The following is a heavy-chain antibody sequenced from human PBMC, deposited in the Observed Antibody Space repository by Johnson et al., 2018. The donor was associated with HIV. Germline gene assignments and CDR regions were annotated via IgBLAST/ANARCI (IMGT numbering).Heavy chain of an antibody. J-gene: IGHJ3*02. CDR2: IWYDGSNK. CDR1: GFTFSSYA. V-gene: IGHV3-33*08. D-gene: IGHD1-26*01. Sequence: QEKLVESGGGVVQPGKSLRLSCAASGFTFSSYAMHWVRQAPGKGLEWVAVIWYDGSNKYYADSVKGRFTISRDNSKNTLYVQMNSLRAEDTAVYYCARYSGSARAFDIWGQGTMVTVSS. CDR3: ARYSGSARAFDI.